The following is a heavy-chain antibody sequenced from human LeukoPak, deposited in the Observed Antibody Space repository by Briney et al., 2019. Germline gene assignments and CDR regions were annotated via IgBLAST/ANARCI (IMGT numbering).Heavy chain of an antibody. D-gene: IGHD2/OR15-2a*01. CDR3: ARGPDSAEGAPFFYHYMDV. J-gene: IGHJ6*03. V-gene: IGHV3-23*01. Sequence: GTSLRLSCGVSGFTFGSYAMTWVRQAPGKGLEWVASINGNGYSTYYADSVRGRFTLSRDNSKNTLHLQMNTLGTEDTAVYYCARGPDSAEGAPFFYHYMDVWGKGTTVSVSS. CDR1: GFTFGSYA. CDR2: INGNGYST.